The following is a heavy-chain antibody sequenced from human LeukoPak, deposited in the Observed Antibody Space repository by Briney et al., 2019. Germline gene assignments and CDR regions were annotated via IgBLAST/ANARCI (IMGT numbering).Heavy chain of an antibody. V-gene: IGHV3-33*01. CDR2: IGYDGSNK. CDR3: ARDRFMVRGVMVGTFDL. Sequence: PGRSLRLSCAASGFTFSDYAMHWVRQAPGKGLEWVAVIGYDGSNKYDADSVKGRFTISRDNSKNMMYLQMNSPRAEDTAVYYCARDRFMVRGVMVGTFDLWGQGTMVTVSS. J-gene: IGHJ3*01. CDR1: GFTFSDYA. D-gene: IGHD3-10*01.